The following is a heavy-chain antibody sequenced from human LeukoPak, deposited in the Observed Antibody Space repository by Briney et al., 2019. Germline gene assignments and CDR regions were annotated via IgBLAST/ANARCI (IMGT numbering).Heavy chain of an antibody. Sequence: PGGCLRLACSASGFTFSSYWMHWVRQAPGKGLVWVSRVNYDESKIRYADYVKGRFTISRDNAKNTLYLQMNSLRAEDTAVYYCAREYAVAQEEWGQGTLVTVSS. D-gene: IGHD6-19*01. V-gene: IGHV3-74*01. CDR2: VNYDESKI. CDR1: GFTFSSYW. CDR3: AREYAVAQEE. J-gene: IGHJ4*02.